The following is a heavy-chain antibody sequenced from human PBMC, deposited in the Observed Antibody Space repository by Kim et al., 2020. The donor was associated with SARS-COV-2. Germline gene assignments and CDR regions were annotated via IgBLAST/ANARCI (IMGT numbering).Heavy chain of an antibody. CDR1: GGTFNTYA. V-gene: IGHV1-69*13. D-gene: IGHD2-2*01. J-gene: IGHJ6*02. CDR2: IIPIFGTA. Sequence: SVKVSCKASGGTFNTYAISWVRQAPGQGLEWMGGIIPIFGTASYAQKFQGRVTITAHESTATAYMELSSLRSEDTAVYYCAREGSSSLSVDYFYGMDVWGQGTTVTVSS. CDR3: AREGSSSLSVDYFYGMDV.